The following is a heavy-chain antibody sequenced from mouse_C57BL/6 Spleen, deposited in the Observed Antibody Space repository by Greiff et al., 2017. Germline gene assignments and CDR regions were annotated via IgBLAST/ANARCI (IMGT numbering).Heavy chain of an antibody. V-gene: IGHV1-59*01. J-gene: IGHJ4*01. CDR1: GYTFTSYW. Sequence: QVQLQQPGAELVRPGTSVKLSCKASGYTFTSYWMHWVKQRPGQGLEWIGVIDPSDSYTNYNQKFQGKATLTVDTSSSTAYMQLSSLTSEDSAVYYCARSYDGYYDAMDYWGQGTSVTVSS. CDR2: IDPSDSYT. CDR3: ARSYDGYYDAMDY. D-gene: IGHD2-3*01.